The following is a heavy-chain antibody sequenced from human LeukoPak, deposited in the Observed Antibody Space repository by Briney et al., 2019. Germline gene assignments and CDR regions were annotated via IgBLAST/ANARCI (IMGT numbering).Heavy chain of an antibody. CDR3: ARVLRTSRTGTTYFFGY. CDR1: GYTFTSYD. Sequence: GASVKVSCEASGYTFTSYDINWVRQATGQGLEWMGWMNPNSGNTGYAQKFQGRVTMTRNTSISTAYMELSSLRSEDTAVYYCARVLRTSRTGTTYFFGYWGQGTLVTVSS. V-gene: IGHV1-8*01. CDR2: MNPNSGNT. D-gene: IGHD1-7*01. J-gene: IGHJ4*02.